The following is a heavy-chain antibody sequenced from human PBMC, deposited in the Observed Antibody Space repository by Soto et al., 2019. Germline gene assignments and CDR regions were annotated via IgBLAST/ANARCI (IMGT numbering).Heavy chain of an antibody. Sequence: EVQLLESGGGLVQPGGSLRLSCAASGFTFSNYAMIWVRQAPGKGLKWVSSISGSGDRTFSADSLKGRFAISRDNSRNMLFLQISSLRAYDTAVYYCAKGRRDDVLTGFYLTYFDYWGQGTQVTVPS. CDR1: GFTFSNYA. D-gene: IGHD3-9*01. J-gene: IGHJ4*02. CDR2: ISGSGDRT. V-gene: IGHV3-23*01. CDR3: AKGRRDDVLTGFYLTYFDY.